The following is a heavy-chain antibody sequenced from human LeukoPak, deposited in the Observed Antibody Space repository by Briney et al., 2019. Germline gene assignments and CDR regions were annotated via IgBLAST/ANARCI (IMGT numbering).Heavy chain of an antibody. Sequence: GGSLRLSCAASGFTFRSYSMNWVLQAPGKGLNCVSSISSSSSYIYYADSVKGRFTISRDNAKNSLYLQMNSLRAEDTAVFFQAEEGIRYSAFDYWGQGTLVTVSS. CDR2: ISSSSSYI. J-gene: IGHJ4*02. V-gene: IGHV3-21*01. CDR1: GFTFRSYS. D-gene: IGHD3-9*01. CDR3: AEEGIRYSAFDY.